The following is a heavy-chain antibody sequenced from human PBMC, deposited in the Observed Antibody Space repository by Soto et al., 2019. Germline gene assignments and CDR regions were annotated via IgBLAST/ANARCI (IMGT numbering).Heavy chain of an antibody. CDR1: GFTFSDYY. CDR3: ARDMTPRGGGMLIDS. Sequence: PGGSLRLSCAASGFTFSDYYMTWIRQAPGKGLEWVSYISSGGETVYYADSVKGRFTVSRDNAKKSLYLEMSSLRAEDSAVYYCARDMTPRGGGMLIDSWGQGTPVTVSS. V-gene: IGHV3-11*01. J-gene: IGHJ4*02. D-gene: IGHD3-16*01. CDR2: ISSGGETV.